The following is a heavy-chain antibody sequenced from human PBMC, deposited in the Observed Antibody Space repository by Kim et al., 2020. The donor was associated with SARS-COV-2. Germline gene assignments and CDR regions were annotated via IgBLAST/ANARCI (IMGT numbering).Heavy chain of an antibody. D-gene: IGHD3-10*01. CDR1: GGSFSGYY. J-gene: IGHJ3*02. CDR3: ARRPVLLWFGEPVWIDAFDI. CDR2: INHSGST. V-gene: IGHV4-34*01. Sequence: SETLSLTCAVYGGSFSGYYWSWIRQPPGKGLEWIGEINHSGSTNYNPSLKSRVTISVDTSKNQFSLKLSSVTAADTAVYYCARRPVLLWFGEPVWIDAFDIWGQGKMVTVSS.